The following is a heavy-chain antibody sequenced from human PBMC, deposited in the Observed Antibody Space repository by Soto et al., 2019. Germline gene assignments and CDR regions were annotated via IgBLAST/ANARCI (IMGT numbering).Heavy chain of an antibody. CDR3: ARGISMIVVVIRARYYFDY. CDR2: ISYSGIT. D-gene: IGHD3-22*01. CDR1: GGSISSSPFN. J-gene: IGHJ4*02. Sequence: PSETLSLTCTVSGGSISSSPFNWGWIRQPPGKGLEWIGTISYSGITYYNMSLKSRVTMSVDTSMNQFSLKLTSVTAADTAVYYCARGISMIVVVIRARYYFDYWGQGTLVTVSS. V-gene: IGHV4-39*01.